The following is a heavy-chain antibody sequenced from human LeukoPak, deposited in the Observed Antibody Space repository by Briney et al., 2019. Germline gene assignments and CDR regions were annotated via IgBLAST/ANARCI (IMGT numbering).Heavy chain of an antibody. D-gene: IGHD5-24*01. Sequence: GGSLRLSCAASELIFSDYAIHWVRQAPGKGLEWVALMTYDGSNKYYADSVKGRFTIPRDNSKNTLDLQMNSLRAADTAVYYCARDGLRGNNWFDPWGQGTLVTVSS. CDR3: ARDGLRGNNWFDP. V-gene: IGHV3-30*04. CDR1: ELIFSDYA. J-gene: IGHJ5*02. CDR2: MTYDGSNK.